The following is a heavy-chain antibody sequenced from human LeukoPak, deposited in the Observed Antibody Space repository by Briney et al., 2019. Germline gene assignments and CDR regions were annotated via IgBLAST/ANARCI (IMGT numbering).Heavy chain of an antibody. J-gene: IGHJ4*02. V-gene: IGHV1-2*02. CDR2: INSNSGAT. CDR1: GYTFNIHY. CDR3: ARETTEADDY. D-gene: IGHD1-1*01. Sequence: ASVKVSCKASGYTFNIHYIHWVRHAPGQGLEWVGWINSNSGATQYAQKFQGRVIMTTDTSITTVYMELSRLTSDDTAVYYCARETTEADDYWGQGTLVTVSS.